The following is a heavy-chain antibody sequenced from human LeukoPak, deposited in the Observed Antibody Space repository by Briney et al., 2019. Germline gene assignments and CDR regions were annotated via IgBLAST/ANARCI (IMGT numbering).Heavy chain of an antibody. CDR1: GGSISSGSYC. D-gene: IGHD2-2*01. CDR2: IYTSGSS. CDR3: ARDADIVVVPAAMSDYYYYYYMDV. V-gene: IGHV4-61*02. J-gene: IGHJ6*03. Sequence: SETLSLTCTVSGGSISSGSYCWSWIRQPAGKGLEWIGRIYTSGSSNYNPSLKSRVTISVDTSKNQFSLKLSSVTAADTAVYYCARDADIVVVPAAMSDYYYYYYMDVWGKGTTVTVSS.